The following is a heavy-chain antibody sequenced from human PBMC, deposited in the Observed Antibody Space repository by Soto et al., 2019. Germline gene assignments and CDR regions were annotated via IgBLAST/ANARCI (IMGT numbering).Heavy chain of an antibody. CDR2: ISSTGSGT. V-gene: IGHV3-48*03. D-gene: IGHD2-15*01. Sequence: GGSLRLSCAASGFTFSSYEMHWVCQAPGKGLEWISYISSTGSGTHYADSVKGRFTMSRDNTKNSVSLQMSSLRAEDTAVYYCVRDLHEPLATDALRVANWGQGTQVTVSS. J-gene: IGHJ4*02. CDR3: VRDLHEPLATDALRVAN. CDR1: GFTFSSYE.